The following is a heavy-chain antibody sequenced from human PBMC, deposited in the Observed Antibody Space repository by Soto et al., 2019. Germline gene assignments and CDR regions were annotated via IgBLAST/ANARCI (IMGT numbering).Heavy chain of an antibody. J-gene: IGHJ4*02. D-gene: IGHD2-2*01. CDR1: GGSISSGGYY. Sequence: SETLSLTCTVSGGSISSGGYYWSWIRQHPGKGLEWIGYIYYSGSTYYNPSLKSRVTISVDTSKNQFSLKLSSVTAADTAVYYCAGLPDVVVPAARQYYFDYWGQGTLVTVSS. CDR2: IYYSGST. V-gene: IGHV4-31*03. CDR3: AGLPDVVVPAARQYYFDY.